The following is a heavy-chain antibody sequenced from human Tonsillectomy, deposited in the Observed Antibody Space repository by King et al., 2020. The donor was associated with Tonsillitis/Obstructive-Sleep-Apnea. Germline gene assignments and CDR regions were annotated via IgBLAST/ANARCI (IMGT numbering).Heavy chain of an antibody. CDR1: GFTFSSYW. CDR3: AREGGRITIFGVVTGKARYFDL. V-gene: IGHV3-74*01. CDR2: INSDGSST. J-gene: IGHJ2*01. D-gene: IGHD3-3*01. Sequence: VQLVESGGGLVQPGGSLRLSCAASGFTFSSYWMHWVRQAPGKGLVWVSRINSDGSSTSYADSVKGRFTISRDNAKNTLYLQMNSLRAEDTAVYYCAREGGRITIFGVVTGKARYFDLWGRGTLVTVSS.